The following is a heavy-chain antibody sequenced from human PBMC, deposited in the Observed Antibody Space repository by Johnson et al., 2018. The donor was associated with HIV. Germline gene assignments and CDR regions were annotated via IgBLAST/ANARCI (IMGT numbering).Heavy chain of an antibody. CDR2: IYSGGST. Sequence: EVQLVESGGGLIQPGGSLRLSCAASGFTVSSNYMSWVRQAPGKGLEWVSVIYSGGSTYYADSVKGRFTISRDNSKNTLYLQMNSLRAEDTAVYYCAREVRKAVAGNVDIWGQGTMVTVSS. V-gene: IGHV3-53*01. CDR1: GFTVSSNY. CDR3: AREVRKAVAGNVDI. J-gene: IGHJ3*02. D-gene: IGHD6-19*01.